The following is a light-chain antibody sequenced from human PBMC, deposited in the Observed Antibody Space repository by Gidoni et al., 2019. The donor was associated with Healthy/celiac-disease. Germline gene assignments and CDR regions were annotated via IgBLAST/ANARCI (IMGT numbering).Light chain of an antibody. V-gene: IGKV1-9*01. CDR2: AAS. CDR3: QQLNSYSFT. J-gene: IGKJ3*01. CDR1: QGISSY. Sequence: DIQLTASPSFLSASVGERVTITCRASQGISSYLAWYQQKPGKAPKLLIYAASTLQSGVPSRFSGSGSGTEFTLTISSLQPEDFATYYCQQLNSYSFTFGPGTKVDIK.